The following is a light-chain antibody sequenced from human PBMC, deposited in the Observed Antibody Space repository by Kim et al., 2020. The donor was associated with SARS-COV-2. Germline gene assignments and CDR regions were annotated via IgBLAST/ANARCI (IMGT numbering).Light chain of an antibody. Sequence: VSPGERASLSCRARQSVSSNLAWYQQKPGQAPRLLIYGASTRATGIPARFSGSGSGTEFTLTISSLQSEDFAVYYCQQYNNWPPVTFGGGTKLEI. V-gene: IGKV3-15*01. CDR3: QQYNNWPPVT. CDR1: QSVSSN. CDR2: GAS. J-gene: IGKJ4*01.